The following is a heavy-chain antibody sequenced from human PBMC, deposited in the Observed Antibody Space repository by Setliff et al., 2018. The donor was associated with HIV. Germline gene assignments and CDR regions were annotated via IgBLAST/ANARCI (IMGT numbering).Heavy chain of an antibody. CDR3: ARARKAAAGVSHGMDV. J-gene: IGHJ6*02. D-gene: IGHD6-13*01. V-gene: IGHV4-38-2*02. Sequence: TLSLTCTVSGDFFSSDYYWGWIRQSPGKGLEWIGSLDGTTYYNPSLKSRVTISVDTSKNQFSLKLSSVTAADTAVYYCARARKAAAGVSHGMDVWGQGTTVTVSS. CDR1: GDFFSSDYY. CDR2: LDGTT.